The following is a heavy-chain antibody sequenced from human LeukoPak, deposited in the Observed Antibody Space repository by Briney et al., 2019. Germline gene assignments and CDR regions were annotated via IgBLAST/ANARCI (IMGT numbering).Heavy chain of an antibody. Sequence: GGSLRLSCAASGFTLSTYWMHWVRQAPGKGLVWVSRINSDGSITRYADSVKGRFTVSRDNAKNSLYLQMNSLRAEDTALYYCAKVMPGESEGGFDYWGQGTLVTVSS. CDR2: INSDGSIT. CDR3: AKVMPGESEGGFDY. CDR1: GFTLSTYW. D-gene: IGHD3-10*01. V-gene: IGHV3-74*01. J-gene: IGHJ4*02.